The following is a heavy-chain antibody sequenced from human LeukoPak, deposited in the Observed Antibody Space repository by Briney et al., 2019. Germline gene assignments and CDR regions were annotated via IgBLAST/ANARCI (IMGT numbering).Heavy chain of an antibody. V-gene: IGHV3-23*01. CDR1: GFTFSSYA. Sequence: GGSLRLSCAASGFTFSSYAMSWVRQAPGKGLEWGSAISGSGGSTYYADSVKGRFTISRDNSKNTLYLQMNSLRAEDTAVYYCARWREQQLVSYYYMDVWGKGTTVTVSS. CDR3: ARWREQQLVSYYYMDV. D-gene: IGHD6-13*01. CDR2: ISGSGGST. J-gene: IGHJ6*03.